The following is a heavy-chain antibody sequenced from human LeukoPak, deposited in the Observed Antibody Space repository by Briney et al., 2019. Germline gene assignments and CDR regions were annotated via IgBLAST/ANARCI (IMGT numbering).Heavy chain of an antibody. D-gene: IGHD6-6*01. J-gene: IGHJ6*03. Sequence: ASVTLSFTSTGYTFTVYYMHWVRQAPGQGQELMGWSNPNSGGTNYSQKFQGRVTITSATSISTAYMELSRLRSDDTAVYYCARASSSSSEFVYYYYYYYMDVWGKGTTVTVSS. CDR2: SNPNSGGT. CDR3: ARASSSSSEFVYYYYYYYMDV. V-gene: IGHV1-2*02. CDR1: GYTFTVYY.